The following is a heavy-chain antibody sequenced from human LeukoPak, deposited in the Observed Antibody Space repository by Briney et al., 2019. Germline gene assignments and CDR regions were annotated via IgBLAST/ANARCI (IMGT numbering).Heavy chain of an antibody. V-gene: IGHV3-33*06. J-gene: IGHJ6*02. D-gene: IGHD2-2*01. CDR2: IWFDGSNK. CDR1: GFTFSNYG. Sequence: GGSLRLSCAASGFTFSNYGMHWVRQAPGKGLEWVAVIWFDGSNKYYADSVKGRFTISRDNSKSTLYLQLNSLRAEDTAVYYCAKHREYCTTTSCFYYGMDVWGQGTTVAVSS. CDR3: AKHREYCTTTSCFYYGMDV.